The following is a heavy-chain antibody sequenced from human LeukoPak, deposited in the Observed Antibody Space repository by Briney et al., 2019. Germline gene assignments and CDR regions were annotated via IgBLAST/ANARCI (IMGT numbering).Heavy chain of an antibody. CDR2: IYYSGST. Sequence: SETLSLTCSVSGGSISGFYWSWIRQPPGKRLEWIGYIYYSGSTNYNPSLKSRVTISVDTSKNQFSLKLSSVTAADTAVYYCARVGVGATTHAFDIWGQGTMVTVSS. CDR1: GGSISGFY. CDR3: ARVGVGATTHAFDI. V-gene: IGHV4-59*12. J-gene: IGHJ3*02. D-gene: IGHD1-26*01.